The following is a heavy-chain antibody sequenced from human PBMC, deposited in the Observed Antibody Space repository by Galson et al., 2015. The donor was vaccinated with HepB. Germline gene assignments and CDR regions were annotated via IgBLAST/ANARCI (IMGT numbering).Heavy chain of an antibody. CDR1: GFTFDDYA. V-gene: IGHV3-9*01. J-gene: IGHJ6*03. CDR2: ISWNSGSI. CDR3: AKGYYMDV. Sequence: SLRLSCAASGFTFDDYAMHWARQAPGKGLEWVSGISWNSGSIGYADSVKGRFTISRDNAKNSLYLQMNSLRAEDTALYYCAKGYYMDVWGKGTTVTVSS.